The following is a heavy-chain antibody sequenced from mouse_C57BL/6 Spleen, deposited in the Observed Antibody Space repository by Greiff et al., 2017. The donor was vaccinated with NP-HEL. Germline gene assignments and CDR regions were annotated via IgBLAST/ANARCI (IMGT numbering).Heavy chain of an antibody. D-gene: IGHD1-1*01. CDR2: IYPRSGNT. Sequence: QVQLKQSGAELARPGASVKLSCKASGYTFTSYGISWVKQRTGQGLEWIGEIYPRSGNTYYNEKFKGKATLTADKSSSTAYMELRSLTSEDSAVYFCARGGSTVVAKYYYAMDYWGQGTSVTVSS. CDR3: ARGGSTVVAKYYYAMDY. J-gene: IGHJ4*01. CDR1: GYTFTSYG. V-gene: IGHV1-81*01.